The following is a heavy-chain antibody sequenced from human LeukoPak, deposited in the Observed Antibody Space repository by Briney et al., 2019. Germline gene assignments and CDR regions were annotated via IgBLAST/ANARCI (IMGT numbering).Heavy chain of an antibody. CDR2: ISYDGSDR. J-gene: IGHJ4*02. CDR3: AGDLNAGRNGRHYGADY. D-gene: IGHD3-16*01. CDR1: GFTFSNYG. V-gene: IGHV3-33*01. Sequence: PGGSLRLSCEASGFTFSNYGMHWVRQPPGKGLEWVSIISYDGSDRYYVDSVRGRFTISRDNSKNTVDLQMDSLRDEDTAVYYCAGDLNAGRNGRHYGADYWGQGSLVTVSS.